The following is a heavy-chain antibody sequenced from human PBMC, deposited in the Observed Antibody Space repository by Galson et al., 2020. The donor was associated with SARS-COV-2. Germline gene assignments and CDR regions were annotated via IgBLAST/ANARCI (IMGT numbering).Heavy chain of an antibody. J-gene: IGHJ6*02. D-gene: IGHD3-10*01. CDR2: ISAYNGNT. Sequence: ASVKVSCKASGYTFTSYGISWVRQAPGQGLEWMGWISAYNGNTNYAQKLQGRVTMTTDTSTSTAYMELRSLRSDDTAVYYCARMTALLWFGEFRSEEDYYGMDVWGQGTTVTVSS. CDR1: GYTFTSYG. CDR3: ARMTALLWFGEFRSEEDYYGMDV. V-gene: IGHV1-18*01.